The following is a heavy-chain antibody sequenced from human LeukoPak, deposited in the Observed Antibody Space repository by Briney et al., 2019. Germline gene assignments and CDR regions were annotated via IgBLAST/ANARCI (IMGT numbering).Heavy chain of an antibody. Sequence: GGSLRLCCAASGFTFSSYTMDWVRQAPGKGLEWVARVSYAGSNNYYADSVKGRFTISSDNPKNTLYLQMDSLRAEDTAVYYCARAAHTTYVLGRYYYYAMDVWGQGTTVTVSS. J-gene: IGHJ6*02. D-gene: IGHD3-10*01. CDR1: GFTFSSYT. CDR2: VSYAGSNN. V-gene: IGHV3-30-3*01. CDR3: ARAAHTTYVLGRYYYYAMDV.